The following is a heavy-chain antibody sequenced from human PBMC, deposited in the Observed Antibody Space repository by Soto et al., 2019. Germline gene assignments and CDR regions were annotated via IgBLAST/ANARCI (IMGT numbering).Heavy chain of an antibody. V-gene: IGHV1-18*01. Sequence: QVQLVQSGAEGKKPGASVKVSCKASGYTFASYAISWMRQAPGQGLEWMGWISAYNGNTNYAQKLQGRITMTTDTSTSTADMELGSLRSDDKAVYYCARDPPPPDYWGQGTLVTVSS. J-gene: IGHJ4*02. CDR1: GYTFASYA. CDR2: ISAYNGNT. CDR3: ARDPPPPDY.